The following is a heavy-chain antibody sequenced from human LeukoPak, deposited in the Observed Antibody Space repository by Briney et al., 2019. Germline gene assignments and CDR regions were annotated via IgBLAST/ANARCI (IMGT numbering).Heavy chain of an antibody. CDR2: IYYSGST. V-gene: IGHV4-39*01. CDR1: GGSISSSSYY. CDR3: GRRSRSTWNYRRGDY. D-gene: IGHD1-7*01. J-gene: IGHJ4*02. Sequence: SETLSLTRTVSGGSISSSSYYWGWIRQPPGKGLEWIGSIYYSGSTYYKPSLKSRVTISVDTSKNQFSLKLTSVTAADTAVYYCGRRSRSTWNYRRGDYWGQGALVTVSS.